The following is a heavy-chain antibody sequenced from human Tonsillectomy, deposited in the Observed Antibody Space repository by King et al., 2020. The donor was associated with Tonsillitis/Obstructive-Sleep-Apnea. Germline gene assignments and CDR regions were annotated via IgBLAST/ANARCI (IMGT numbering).Heavy chain of an antibody. V-gene: IGHV3-23*04. CDR1: GXTFXNXA. CDR3: AXXXXXLYXXXGXXX. J-gene: IGHJ6*02. CDR2: ISGSGGST. Sequence: VQLVESGGGLVQPGGSLRLSCAAXGXTFXNXAMXWVRQAPGXGLEWVSAISGSGGSTYYADSVKGRFTISRDNSKNTLYLQMNSLRAEDTAVYYCAXXXXXLYXXXGXXXXGXXXTVXVS.